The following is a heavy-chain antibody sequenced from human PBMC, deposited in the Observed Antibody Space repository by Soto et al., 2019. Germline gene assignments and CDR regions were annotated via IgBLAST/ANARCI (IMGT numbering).Heavy chain of an antibody. Sequence: GASVKVSCKASGYTFTSYDINWVRQATGQGLEWMGWMNPNSGNTGYAQKFQGRVTMTRNTSISTAYMELSSLRSEDTAVYYCARGILTGYHNWFDPWGQGTLVTVSS. CDR2: MNPNSGNT. J-gene: IGHJ5*02. D-gene: IGHD3-9*01. CDR3: ARGILTGYHNWFDP. CDR1: GYTFTSYD. V-gene: IGHV1-8*01.